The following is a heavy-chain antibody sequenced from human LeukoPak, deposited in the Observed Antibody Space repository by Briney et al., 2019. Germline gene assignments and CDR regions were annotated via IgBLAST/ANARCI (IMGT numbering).Heavy chain of an antibody. D-gene: IGHD2-8*01. J-gene: IGHJ6*03. CDR1: GGTFSSYA. CDR2: IIPIFGTA. CDR3: ARCIRDYYFMDV. Sequence: SVKVSCKASGGTFSSYAISWVRQAPGQGLEWMGGIIPIFGTANYAQKFQGRVTITTDESTSTAYMELSSLRSEDTAVYYCARCIRDYYFMDVWGKGTTVTVSS. V-gene: IGHV1-69*05.